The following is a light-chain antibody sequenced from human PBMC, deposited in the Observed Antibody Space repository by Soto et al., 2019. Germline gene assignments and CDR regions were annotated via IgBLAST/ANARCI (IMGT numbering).Light chain of an antibody. V-gene: IGLV3-27*01. CDR3: SSAADNNPWV. J-gene: IGLJ3*02. CDR1: VVAKKY. CDR2: KDS. Sequence: SYELTQPSSVSVSPGQTARITCSGDVVAKKYARWFQQKPGQAPVLVIYKDSERPSGIPERFSGSSSGTTVTLTISGAQVEEGADYYFSSAADNNPWVFGGGTKLTVL.